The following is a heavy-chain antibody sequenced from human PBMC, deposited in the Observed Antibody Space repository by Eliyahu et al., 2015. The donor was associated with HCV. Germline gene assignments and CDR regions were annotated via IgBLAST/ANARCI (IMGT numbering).Heavy chain of an antibody. CDR2: ITWNSGDR. CDR1: GFNXDXYA. CDR3: AKDILSWSDRWYDAFDI. V-gene: IGHV3-9*01. J-gene: IGHJ3*02. D-gene: IGHD2-21*01. Sequence: EVQLVESGGGLVQPGRSLRLSCAASGFNXDXYAMHWVRQVPGRGLEWVSGITWNSGDRHYADSVKGRFTISRDNARNSLYLQMDSLREEDTALYYCAKDILSWSDRWYDAFDIWGQGTMLTVSS.